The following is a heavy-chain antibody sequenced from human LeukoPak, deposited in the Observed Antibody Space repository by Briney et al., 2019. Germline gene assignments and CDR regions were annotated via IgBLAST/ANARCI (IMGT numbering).Heavy chain of an antibody. V-gene: IGHV3-21*06. D-gene: IGHD1-14*01. J-gene: IGHJ4*02. CDR1: GLTFFTSG. CDR2: IGPTGSDS. Sequence: GXXLRLSCTASGLTFFTSGFKWVRQAPGKGVEWVASIGPTGSDSYHADSIKGRFTISRDNANNFLYLQMNSLRAEDTAVYYCATETNGRHYDYWGQGTLLTVSS. CDR3: ATETNGRHYDY.